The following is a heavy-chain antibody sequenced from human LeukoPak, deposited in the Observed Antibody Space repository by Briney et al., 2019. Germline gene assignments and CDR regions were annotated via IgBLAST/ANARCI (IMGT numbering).Heavy chain of an antibody. Sequence: GGSLRLSCAASGFTFSSYGMHWVRQAPGKGLEWVAVISYDGSNKYYADSVKGRFTISRDNSKNTLYLQMNSLRAEDTAVYYCAKWGPEVGATRWGYYYYYYMDVWGKGTTVTISS. CDR3: AKWGPEVGATRWGYYYYYYMDV. CDR2: ISYDGSNK. J-gene: IGHJ6*03. CDR1: GFTFSSYG. V-gene: IGHV3-30*18. D-gene: IGHD1-26*01.